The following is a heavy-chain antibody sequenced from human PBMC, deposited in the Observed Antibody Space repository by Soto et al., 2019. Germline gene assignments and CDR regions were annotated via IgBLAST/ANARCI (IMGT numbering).Heavy chain of an antibody. CDR3: AKRGVDTFGFSY. CDR2: INTDGSST. CDR1: GFTFSSFW. J-gene: IGHJ4*02. D-gene: IGHD3-10*01. Sequence: EVQLVESGGGLVQPGGSLRLSCAVSGFTFSSFWLHWVRQAPGEGLVWVSRINTDGSSTSYADSVKGRFNISRDNAKNTLYLQMNSLRVEDTAMYYCAKRGVDTFGFSYWGQGTLVTVSS. V-gene: IGHV3-74*01.